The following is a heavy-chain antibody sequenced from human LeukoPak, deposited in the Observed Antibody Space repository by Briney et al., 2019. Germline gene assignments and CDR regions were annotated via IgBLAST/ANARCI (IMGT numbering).Heavy chain of an antibody. CDR3: AKYDMVRGVNVDY. Sequence: GGSLRLSCTVSGFTVSSNSMSWVRQAPGKGLEWVSFIYSDNTHYSDSVKGRFTISRDNSKNTLYLQMNSLRAEDTAVYYCAKYDMVRGVNVDYWGQGTLVTVSP. J-gene: IGHJ4*02. D-gene: IGHD3-10*01. CDR1: GFTVSSNS. CDR2: IYSDNT. V-gene: IGHV3-53*01.